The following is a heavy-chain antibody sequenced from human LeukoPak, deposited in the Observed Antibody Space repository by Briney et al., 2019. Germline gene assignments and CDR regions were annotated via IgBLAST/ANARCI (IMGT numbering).Heavy chain of an antibody. D-gene: IGHD3-22*01. Sequence: SETLSLTCAVYGGSFSGYYWSWIRQPPGKGLEWIGEINHSGSTNYNPSLKSRVTISVDTSKNQFSLKLSSVTAADTAVYYCASGRYYDSSGYNWFDPWGQGTLVTVSS. CDR2: INHSGST. CDR3: ASGRYYDSSGYNWFDP. CDR1: GGSFSGYY. J-gene: IGHJ5*02. V-gene: IGHV4-34*01.